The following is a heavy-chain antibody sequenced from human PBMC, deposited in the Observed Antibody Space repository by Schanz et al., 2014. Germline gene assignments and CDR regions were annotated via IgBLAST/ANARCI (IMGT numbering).Heavy chain of an antibody. Sequence: QVQLVQSGAEVKKPGASVKVSCKASGYTFISYGIKWVRQAPGQGLEWMGWISAYTNNTNYAQKVQGRVTMTTDTSTGTAYMELRSLRSDDTAVYYCGRGFSRSYIDFWGQGTLITVSS. J-gene: IGHJ4*02. V-gene: IGHV1-18*01. CDR3: GRGFSRSYIDF. CDR1: GYTFISYG. CDR2: ISAYTNNT. D-gene: IGHD3-10*01.